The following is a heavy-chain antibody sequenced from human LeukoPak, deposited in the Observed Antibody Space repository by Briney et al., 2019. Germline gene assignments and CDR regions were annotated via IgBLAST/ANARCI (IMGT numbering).Heavy chain of an antibody. V-gene: IGHV3-66*02. CDR1: GFTVSSNY. CDR2: IYSGGST. Sequence: PGGSLRLSCAASGFTVSSNYMSWVRQAPGKGLEWVSVIYSGGSTYYADSVKGRFTISRDNSKNTLYLQMNSLRAEDTAVYYCASPPWYRSSWYLDYWGQGTLVTVSS. D-gene: IGHD6-13*01. J-gene: IGHJ4*02. CDR3: ASPPWYRSSWYLDY.